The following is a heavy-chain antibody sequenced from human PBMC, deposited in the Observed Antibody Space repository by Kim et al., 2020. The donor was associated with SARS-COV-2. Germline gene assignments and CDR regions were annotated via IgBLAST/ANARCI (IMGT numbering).Heavy chain of an antibody. CDR3: ARQGSRFGGHACDI. CDR1: GFTFSSYG. CDR2: IWYDGSKK. D-gene: IGHD3-10*01. J-gene: IGHJ3*02. V-gene: IGHV3-33*01. Sequence: GGSLRLSCAASGFTFSSYGMHWVRQAPGKGLEWVAFIWYDGSKKYYADSVKGRFTISRDNSKNTLYLQMNSLRAEDTAVYYCARQGSRFGGHACDIWGQGTMVTVSS.